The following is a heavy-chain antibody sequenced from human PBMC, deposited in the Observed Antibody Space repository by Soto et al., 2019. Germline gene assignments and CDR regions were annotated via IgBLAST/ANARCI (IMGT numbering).Heavy chain of an antibody. CDR1: GDGVSSNSAA. V-gene: IGHV6-1*01. Sequence: PSQTLSLPCGISGDGVSSNSAACNCIRQSPSRGLELLGRTYYRSKWYNDYAVSVKSRITINPDTSKNQFSLQLNSVTPEDTAVYYCARVPARVTYYYDSSGYGNAFDIWGQGTMVTVSS. J-gene: IGHJ3*02. CDR2: TYYRSKWYN. D-gene: IGHD3-22*01. CDR3: ARVPARVTYYYDSSGYGNAFDI.